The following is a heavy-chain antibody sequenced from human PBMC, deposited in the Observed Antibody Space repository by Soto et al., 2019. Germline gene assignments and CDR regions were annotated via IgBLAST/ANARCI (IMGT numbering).Heavy chain of an antibody. Sequence: ASVKVSCKASGYTFTGYYMHWVRQAPGQGLEWMGWINPNSGGTNYAQKFQGWVTMTRDTSISTAYMELSRLRSDDTAVYYCARVRAAAGTGTLSEYYYYCDLLSFWGQGTSVIVSS. CDR3: ARVRAAAGTGTLSEYYYYCDLLSF. CDR1: GYTFTGYY. V-gene: IGHV1-2*04. CDR2: INPNSGGT. J-gene: IGHJ6*02. D-gene: IGHD6-13*01.